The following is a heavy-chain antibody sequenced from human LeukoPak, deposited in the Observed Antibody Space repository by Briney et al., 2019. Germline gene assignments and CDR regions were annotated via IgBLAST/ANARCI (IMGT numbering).Heavy chain of an antibody. CDR2: INHSGST. CDR3: ASTLIQLWLHGGDY. Sequence: PSETLSLTCAVYGGSFSGYYWSWIRQPPGKGLEWIGEINHSGSTNYNPSLKSRVTISVDTSKNQFSLKLSSVTAADTAVYYCASTLIQLWLHGGDYWGQGTLVTVSS. D-gene: IGHD5-18*01. V-gene: IGHV4-34*01. J-gene: IGHJ4*02. CDR1: GGSFSGYY.